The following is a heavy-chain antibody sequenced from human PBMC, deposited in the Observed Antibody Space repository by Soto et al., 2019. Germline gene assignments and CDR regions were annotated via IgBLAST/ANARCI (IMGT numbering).Heavy chain of an antibody. J-gene: IGHJ3*02. CDR1: GGSISSSSW. CDR3: ASKLAELLADAFDI. D-gene: IGHD3-10*01. CDR2: IYHSGST. Sequence: SETLSLSCAVLGGSISSSSWGRCVRQPPGKGLEWIGEIYHSGSTNYNPSLKSRVTISVDKSKNQFSLKLSSVTAADTAVYYCASKLAELLADAFDIWGQGTMVT. V-gene: IGHV4-4*02.